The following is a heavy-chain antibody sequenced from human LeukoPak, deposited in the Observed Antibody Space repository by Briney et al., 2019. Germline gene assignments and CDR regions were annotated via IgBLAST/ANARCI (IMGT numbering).Heavy chain of an antibody. V-gene: IGHV4-4*02. CDR1: GGSISSSNW. J-gene: IGHJ4*02. Sequence: SETLSLTCAVSGGSISSSNWWSWVRQPPGKGLEWIGEIYHSGSTNYNPSLKSRVTISVDTTKNQFSLKLSSVTAADTAVYYCARGPLITMIVVVRAPPDYWGQGTLVTVSS. CDR2: IYHSGST. D-gene: IGHD3-22*01. CDR3: ARGPLITMIVVVRAPPDY.